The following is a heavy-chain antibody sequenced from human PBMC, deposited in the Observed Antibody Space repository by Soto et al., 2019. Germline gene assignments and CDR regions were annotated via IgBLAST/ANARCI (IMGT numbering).Heavy chain of an antibody. CDR1: GSTFSSYA. Sequence: SVKVSCKASGSTFSSYAISWVRQAPGQGLEWMGGIIPIFGTANYAQKFQGRVTITADESTSTAYMELSSLRSEDTAVYYCAIGAPLKSYYYDSSGYYPFDYWGQGTLVTVSS. CDR2: IIPIFGTA. CDR3: AIGAPLKSYYYDSSGYYPFDY. D-gene: IGHD3-22*01. J-gene: IGHJ4*02. V-gene: IGHV1-69*13.